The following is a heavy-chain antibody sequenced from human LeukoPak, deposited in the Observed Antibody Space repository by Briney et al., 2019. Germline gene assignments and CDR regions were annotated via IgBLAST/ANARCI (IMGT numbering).Heavy chain of an antibody. CDR2: IYPGDSDT. CDR3: ARQYSNYGGRYYGMDV. V-gene: IGHV5-51*01. J-gene: IGHJ6*02. D-gene: IGHD4-11*01. CDR1: GYRFTSDW. Sequence: GESLKISCQGSGYRFTSDWIGWVRQMPGKGLEWMGIIYPGDSDTRYSPSFQGQVTISADKSVNTAYLQWSSLKASDTAMYYCARQYSNYGGRYYGMDVWGQGTTVTVSS.